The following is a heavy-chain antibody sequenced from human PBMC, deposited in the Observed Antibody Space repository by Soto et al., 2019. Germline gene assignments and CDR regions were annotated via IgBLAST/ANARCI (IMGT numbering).Heavy chain of an antibody. Sequence: GGSLRLSCVASGVTLSYYGVHWVRQSPGKGLEWVALIWNHGNTAYHADSVKGRFTVSRDNSRNTVYLQMNSLRAEDTAVYYCARLKYSNLLGGLDPWGRGNLVTVSS. V-gene: IGHV3-33*01. CDR1: GVTLSYYG. CDR2: IWNHGNTA. D-gene: IGHD6-13*01. J-gene: IGHJ5*02. CDR3: ARLKYSNLLGGLDP.